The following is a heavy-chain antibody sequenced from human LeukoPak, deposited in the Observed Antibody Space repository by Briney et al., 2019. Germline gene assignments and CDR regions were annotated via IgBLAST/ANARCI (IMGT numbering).Heavy chain of an antibody. V-gene: IGHV1-69*06. CDR2: IIPIFGTA. CDR1: GGAFSSYA. J-gene: IGHJ3*02. Sequence: SVKVSCKASGGAFSSYAISWVRQAPGQGLEWMGGIIPIFGTANYAQKFQGRVTITADKSTSTAYMELSSLRFEDTAVYYCASCIVVVPAAIGSCAFDIWGQGTMVTVSS. CDR3: ASCIVVVPAAIGSCAFDI. D-gene: IGHD2-2*01.